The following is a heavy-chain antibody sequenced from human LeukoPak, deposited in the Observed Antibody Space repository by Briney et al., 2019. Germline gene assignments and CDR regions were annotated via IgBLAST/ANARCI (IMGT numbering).Heavy chain of an antibody. V-gene: IGHV4-38-2*02. D-gene: IGHD2-15*01. CDR1: GYSISSGYY. J-gene: IGHJ5*02. Sequence: SETLSLTCTVSGYSISSGYYWGWIRQPPGKGLEWIGSIYHSGSTNYNPSLKSRVTISKDTSKNQFSLKLSSVTAADTAVYYCARGNGYCSGGSCGGWFDPWGQGILVTVSS. CDR3: ARGNGYCSGGSCGGWFDP. CDR2: IYHSGST.